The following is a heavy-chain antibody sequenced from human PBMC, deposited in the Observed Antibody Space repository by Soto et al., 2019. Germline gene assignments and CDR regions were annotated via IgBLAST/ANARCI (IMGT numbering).Heavy chain of an antibody. J-gene: IGHJ6*02. D-gene: IGHD3-10*01. V-gene: IGHV1-69*02. CDR3: ASLMGSGYYYGLGL. Sequence: QVQLVQSGAEVKKPGSSVKVSCKASGGTFSSYTISWVRQAPGQGLEWMGRIIPILGIANYAQKFQGRVTITADKSTSTGHMELRRPRSGDKGLFFWASLMGSGYYYGLGLWGQGTTVTVSS. CDR1: GGTFSSYT. CDR2: IIPILGIA.